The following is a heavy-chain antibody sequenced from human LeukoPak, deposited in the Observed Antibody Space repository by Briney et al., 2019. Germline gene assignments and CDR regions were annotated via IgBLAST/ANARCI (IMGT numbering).Heavy chain of an antibody. J-gene: IGHJ6*02. D-gene: IGHD3-22*01. Sequence: ASVKVSCKASGYTFTSYYMHWVRQAPGQGHEWMGIINPGGGSTSYAQKFQGRVTMTRDTSTSTVYMELSSLRSEDTAMYYCARAHDSSGFYYYYYGMDVWGQGTTVTVSS. CDR3: ARAHDSSGFYYYYYGMDV. CDR1: GYTFTSYY. V-gene: IGHV1-46*01. CDR2: INPGGGST.